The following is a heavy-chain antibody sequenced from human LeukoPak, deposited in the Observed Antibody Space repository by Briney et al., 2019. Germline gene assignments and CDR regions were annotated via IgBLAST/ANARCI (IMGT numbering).Heavy chain of an antibody. V-gene: IGHV3-23*01. D-gene: IGHD5-18*01. J-gene: IGHJ4*02. Sequence: PGGSLRLSCAASGFTLSNYAMSWVRQAPGKGLEWVSTISGSGHTTYYADSVKGRFTISSDNSKNTLYLQMNSLRADDTAVYYCAKAKTQAMVLLGNYWGQGTLVTVSS. CDR1: GFTLSNYA. CDR2: ISGSGHTT. CDR3: AKAKTQAMVLLGNY.